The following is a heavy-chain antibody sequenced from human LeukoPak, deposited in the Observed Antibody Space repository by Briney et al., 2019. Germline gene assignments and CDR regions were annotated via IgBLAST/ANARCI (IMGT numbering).Heavy chain of an antibody. V-gene: IGHV4-59*01. CDR1: GGSISSYY. CDR3: ARTKVGWNSNWFDP. CDR2: IFYIGSI. Sequence: SETLSLTCTVSGGSISSYYWSWIRQPPGKGLEWIGYIFYIGSINYNPSLKSRVTISADTSKNQFSLKLSSVTAADTAVYYCARTKVGWNSNWFDPWGQGTLVTVSS. J-gene: IGHJ5*02. D-gene: IGHD1-7*01.